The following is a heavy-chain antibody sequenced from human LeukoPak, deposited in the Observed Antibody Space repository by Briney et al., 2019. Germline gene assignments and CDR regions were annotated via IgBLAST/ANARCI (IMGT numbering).Heavy chain of an antibody. V-gene: IGHV4-59*08. J-gene: IGHJ4*02. CDR2: IYYSGST. CDR3: ARRKASHFDH. Sequence: PSETLSLTCTVSGGSISSYYWSWIRQPPGKGLEWIGYIYYSGSTNYNPSLKSRVTISVDTSKNQFSLKLSSVTAADTAVYYCARRKASHFDHWGQGTLVTVSS. CDR1: GGSISSYY.